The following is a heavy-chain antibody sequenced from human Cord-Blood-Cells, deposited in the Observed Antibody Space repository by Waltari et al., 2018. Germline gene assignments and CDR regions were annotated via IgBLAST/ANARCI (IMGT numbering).Heavy chain of an antibody. CDR2: INPNSGGT. CDR3: AREDGSGTGGDY. CDR1: GYHFTGSH. Sequence: QVQLVQSGAEVKKPGASVKVPCQASGYHFTGSHSHRVRQTPGQGLEWMGWINPNSGGTNYAQKLQGRVTMTRDTSISTAYMELSRLRSDDTAVYYCAREDGSGTGGDYWGQGTLVTVSS. J-gene: IGHJ4*02. D-gene: IGHD3-10*01. V-gene: IGHV1-2*02.